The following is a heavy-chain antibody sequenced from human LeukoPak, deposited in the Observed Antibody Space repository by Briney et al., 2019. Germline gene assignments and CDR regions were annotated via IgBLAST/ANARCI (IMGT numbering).Heavy chain of an antibody. CDR2: IYYSGST. D-gene: IGHD2-2*01. CDR1: GGSISSGGYY. J-gene: IGHJ5*02. CDR3: ARAPLVGYCSSTSCQGSFDP. V-gene: IGHV4-31*03. Sequence: TLSLTCTVSGGSISSGGYYWSWIRQHPGKGLEWIGYIYYSGSTYYNPSLKSRVTISVDTSKNQFSLKLSSVTAADTAVYYCARAPLVGYCSSTSCQGSFDPWGQGTLVTVSS.